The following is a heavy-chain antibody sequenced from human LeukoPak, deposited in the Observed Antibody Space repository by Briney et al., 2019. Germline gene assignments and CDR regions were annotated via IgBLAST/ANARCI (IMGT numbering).Heavy chain of an antibody. CDR3: AREGPSDYGSGSYYPIDY. J-gene: IGHJ4*02. Sequence: PSQTLSLTCTVSGGSISSGGYYWSWIRQHPGKGLEWIGYIYYSGSTYYNPSLKSRVTISVDTSKNQFSLKLSSVTAADTAVYYCAREGPSDYGSGSYYPIDYWAQGTLVTVSS. V-gene: IGHV4-31*03. CDR1: GGSISSGGYY. D-gene: IGHD3-10*01. CDR2: IYYSGST.